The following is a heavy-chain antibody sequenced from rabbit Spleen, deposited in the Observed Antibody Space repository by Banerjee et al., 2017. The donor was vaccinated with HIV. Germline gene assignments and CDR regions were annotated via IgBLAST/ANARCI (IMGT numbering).Heavy chain of an antibody. Sequence: QEQLVESGGGLVKPGASLTLTCEASGFPFSEKAVMCWVRQAPGKGLTWIACINTATGKGVYASWAKGRFTISKTSSTTVTLQMTSLTAADTATYFCGRRAGYVGWAYDLWGQGTLVTVS. J-gene: IGHJ4*01. CDR1: GFPFSEKAV. CDR2: INTATGKG. D-gene: IGHD4-2*01. CDR3: GRRAGYVGWAYDL. V-gene: IGHV1S45*01.